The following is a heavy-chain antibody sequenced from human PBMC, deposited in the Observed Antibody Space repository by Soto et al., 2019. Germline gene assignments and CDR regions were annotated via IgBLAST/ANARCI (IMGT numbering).Heavy chain of an antibody. J-gene: IGHJ4*02. CDR3: AGGYRYDY. Sequence: SETLSLTCTVSGGSISRGGYYWNWIRQHPGKGLEWIGYVYYSGSTYYNPSLKSRVTISLDTSENQFSLKLSSVTAADTAVYYCAGGYRYDYWGQGTLVTVSS. V-gene: IGHV4-31*03. CDR1: GGSISRGGYY. CDR2: VYYSGST. D-gene: IGHD2-2*02.